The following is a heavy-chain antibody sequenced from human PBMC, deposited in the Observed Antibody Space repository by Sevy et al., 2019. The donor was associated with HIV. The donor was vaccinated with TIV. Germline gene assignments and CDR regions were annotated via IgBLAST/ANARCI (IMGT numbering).Heavy chain of an antibody. V-gene: IGHV3-7*01. J-gene: IGHJ5*01. CDR1: GFTFSKYW. Sequence: GGSLRLSCAASGFTFSKYWMSWVRQAPGKGLEWVANIKPDGSYKYYVGSLKGRFTIYRDNAKNYRYLEMNNLGAEDTAVYYCARVIDYGELGNWFDPWGQGTLVTVSS. CDR2: IKPDGSYK. D-gene: IGHD4-17*01. CDR3: ARVIDYGELGNWFDP.